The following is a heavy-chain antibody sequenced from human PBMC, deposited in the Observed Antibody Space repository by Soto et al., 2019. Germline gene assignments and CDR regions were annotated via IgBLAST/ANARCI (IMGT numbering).Heavy chain of an antibody. CDR3: ARDYKGSYDYGHRAPSDYYYYGMDV. CDR1: GYTFTSYG. V-gene: IGHV1-18*01. CDR2: ISAYNGNT. J-gene: IGHJ6*02. D-gene: IGHD4-17*01. Sequence: ASVKVSCKASGYTFTSYGISWVRQAPGQGLEWMGWISAYNGNTNYAQKLQGRVTMTTDTSTSTAYMELRSLRSDDTAVYYCARDYKGSYDYGHRAPSDYYYYGMDVWGQGTTVTVSS.